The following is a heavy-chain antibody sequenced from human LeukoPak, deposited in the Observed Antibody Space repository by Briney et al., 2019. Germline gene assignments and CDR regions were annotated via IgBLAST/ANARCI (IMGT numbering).Heavy chain of an antibody. CDR1: GGTFSSYA. J-gene: IGHJ4*02. CDR3: ARDSLCSGGSCYSPHFDY. D-gene: IGHD2-15*01. V-gene: IGHV1-69*13. Sequence: SVKVSCKASGGTFSSYAISWVRQAPGQGLEWMGGIIPIFGTANYAQKFQGRVTITADESTSTAYMELSSLRAEDTAVYYCARDSLCSGGSCYSPHFDYWGQGTLVTVSS. CDR2: IIPIFGTA.